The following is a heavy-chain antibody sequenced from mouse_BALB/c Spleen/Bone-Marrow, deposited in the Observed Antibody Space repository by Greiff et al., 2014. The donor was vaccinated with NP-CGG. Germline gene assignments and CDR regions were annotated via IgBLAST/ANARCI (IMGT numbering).Heavy chain of an antibody. Sequence: VQLQQPGAELVKPGASVKLSCTASGFNIKDTYMHWVKRRPEQGLEWIGRIDPANVNTKYDPKFQGKATITADTSSNTAYLQLSSLTSEDTAVYYCASYVYGYYFDYWGQGTTLTVSS. D-gene: IGHD1-1*01. CDR2: IDPANVNT. J-gene: IGHJ2*01. CDR1: GFNIKDTY. V-gene: IGHV14-3*02. CDR3: ASYVYGYYFDY.